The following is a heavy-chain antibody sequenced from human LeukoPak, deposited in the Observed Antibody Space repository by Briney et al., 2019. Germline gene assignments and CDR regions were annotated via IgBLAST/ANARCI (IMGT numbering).Heavy chain of an antibody. Sequence: PSETLSLSCTVSGGFISSYYWSWIRQSPGKGLEWIGYIYTSGGTNYNPSLESRVTISVDTSKNQLSLKLSSVTAANTAVYYCARPITGTDTFDIWGEGTMVTVSS. CDR3: ARPITGTDTFDI. CDR1: GGFISSYY. J-gene: IGHJ3*02. CDR2: IYTSGGT. V-gene: IGHV4-4*09. D-gene: IGHD1-1*01.